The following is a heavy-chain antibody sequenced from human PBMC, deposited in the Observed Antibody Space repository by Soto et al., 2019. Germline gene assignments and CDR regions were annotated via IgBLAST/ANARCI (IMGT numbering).Heavy chain of an antibody. V-gene: IGHV1-69*13. CDR3: ARLLEPMVRVYYGMDA. Sequence: GXSVKVSCKASVGTFSSYAISWVRQAPGQGLEWMGGIIPIFGTANYAQKFQGRVTITADESTSTAYMELSSLRSEDTAVYYCARLLEPMVRVYYGMDAWGQGTTVTVSS. J-gene: IGHJ6*02. CDR2: IIPIFGTA. CDR1: VGTFSSYA. D-gene: IGHD3-10*01.